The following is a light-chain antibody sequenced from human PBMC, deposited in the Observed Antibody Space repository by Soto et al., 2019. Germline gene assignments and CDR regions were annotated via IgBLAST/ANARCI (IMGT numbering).Light chain of an antibody. CDR1: QSVSDY. Sequence: EIVLTQSPATLSLSPGERATLSCRARQSVSDYLAWYQQKPGQAPRLLIYDASNRATGIPARFSGSGSGTDFILTISSLEPEDFAVYYCQQRDNWFTFGQGTRLEIK. CDR2: DAS. CDR3: QQRDNWFT. V-gene: IGKV3-11*01. J-gene: IGKJ5*01.